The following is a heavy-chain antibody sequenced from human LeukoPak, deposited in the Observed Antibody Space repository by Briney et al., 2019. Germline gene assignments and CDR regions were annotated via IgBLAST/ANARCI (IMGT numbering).Heavy chain of an antibody. D-gene: IGHD4-17*01. CDR2: INPSGGST. V-gene: IGHV1-46*01. CDR1: GYTFTSYY. CDR3: ARVMTTATTGDY. Sequence: ASVKVSCKASGYTFTSYYMHWVRQAPGQGLEWMGIINPSGGSTSYAQRFQGRVTMTRDTSTSTVYMELSSLRSEDTAVYYCARVMTTATTGDYWGQGTLVTVSS. J-gene: IGHJ4*02.